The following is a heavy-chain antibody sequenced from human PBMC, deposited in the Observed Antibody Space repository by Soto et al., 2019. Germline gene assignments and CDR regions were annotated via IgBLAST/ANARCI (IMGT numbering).Heavy chain of an antibody. V-gene: IGHV3-23*01. CDR3: AKVRATYLSASYFYYGLDV. Sequence: GSLRLSCAASGFTFSHYVLSWVRQAPGRGLEWVSSISGSGSSVYLADSVRGRFAMSRDLSTNTVSLQMNSLRVEDTAIYYCAKVRATYLSASYFYYGLDVWGQGTTVTVSS. J-gene: IGHJ6*02. D-gene: IGHD2-21*01. CDR1: GFTFSHYV. CDR2: ISGSGSSV.